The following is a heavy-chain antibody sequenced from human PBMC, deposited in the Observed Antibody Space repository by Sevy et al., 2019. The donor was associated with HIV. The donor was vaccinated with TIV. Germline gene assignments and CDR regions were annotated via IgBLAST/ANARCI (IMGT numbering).Heavy chain of an antibody. D-gene: IGHD2-2*01. CDR2: LKKDGSEK. CDR3: ATDCSSSSCLWGMDV. J-gene: IGHJ6*02. Sequence: GGSLRLACAASGFTFSTYWMSWVRRAPGKGLEWVANLKKDGSEKDYVDSVKGRFTISRDNAKNSLYLQMNSLRAEDTAVYYCATDCSSSSCLWGMDVWGQGTTVTVSS. V-gene: IGHV3-7*03. CDR1: GFTFSTYW.